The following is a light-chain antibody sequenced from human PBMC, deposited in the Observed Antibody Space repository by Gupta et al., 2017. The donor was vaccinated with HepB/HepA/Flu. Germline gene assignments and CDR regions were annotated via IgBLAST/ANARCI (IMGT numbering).Light chain of an antibody. CDR1: QDITNY. J-gene: IGKJ4*01. CDR2: DAS. CDR3: QQYDNLPLT. V-gene: IGKV1-33*01. Sequence: DIQMTQSPSSLSASVGDRVTINCQASQDITNYLNWYQQKPGRAPKLLIYDASNLETGVPSRFSGSGSGTDFTFTISSLQPEDIAIYYCQQYDNLPLTFGGGTKVEIK.